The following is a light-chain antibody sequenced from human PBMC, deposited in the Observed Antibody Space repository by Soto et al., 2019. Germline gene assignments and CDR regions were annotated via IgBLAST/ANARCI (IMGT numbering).Light chain of an antibody. CDR3: QQYGRSPPFT. V-gene: IGKV3-20*01. J-gene: IGKJ2*01. CDR1: QSVSSTY. CDR2: GAS. Sequence: EIVLTQSPGTLSLSPGERATLSCRASQSVSSTYIAWYQQNPGRAPRLLIYGASSRATGIPDRFSGSGSATDLTLTISRLEPEDFAVYFCQQYGRSPPFTFGPGTKVEIK.